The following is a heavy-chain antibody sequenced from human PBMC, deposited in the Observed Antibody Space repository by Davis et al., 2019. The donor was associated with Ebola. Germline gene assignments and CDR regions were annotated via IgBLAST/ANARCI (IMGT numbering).Heavy chain of an antibody. CDR1: GYTSTSYG. CDR2: ISGFNTNT. CDR3: ARAPNYDVLTGTSSYYFDY. V-gene: IGHV1-18*04. Sequence: ASVKVSCKSSGYTSTSYGLVWVRQAPGLGLEWMGWISGFNTNTNFAQKFQGRVTVSKDTSTNTAYMDLRGLTSDDTAIYYCARAPNYDVLTGTSSYYFDYWGQGTLVTVSS. D-gene: IGHD3-9*01. J-gene: IGHJ4*02.